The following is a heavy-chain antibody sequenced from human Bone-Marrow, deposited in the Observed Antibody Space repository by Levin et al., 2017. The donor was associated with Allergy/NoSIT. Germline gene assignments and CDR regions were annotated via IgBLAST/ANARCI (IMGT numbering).Heavy chain of an antibody. Sequence: SCTVSGGPMSSYYWNWIRQPPGKGLEWIGYIYYSGSTNYNPSLKSRVSISVDTSKNQFSLKLSSVIAADPAVYYCAREDTQTRHDMLTGRPYHDYGMDVWGQGTTVIVSS. J-gene: IGHJ6*02. CDR3: AREDTQTRHDMLTGRPYHDYGMDV. D-gene: IGHD3-9*01. CDR2: IYYSGST. CDR1: GGPMSSYY. V-gene: IGHV4-59*01.